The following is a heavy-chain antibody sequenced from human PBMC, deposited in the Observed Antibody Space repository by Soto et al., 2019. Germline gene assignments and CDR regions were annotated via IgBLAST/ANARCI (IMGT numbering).Heavy chain of an antibody. CDR1: GFTFSDYY. V-gene: IGHV3-11*06. CDR2: ISSSGDST. D-gene: IGHD1-7*01. Sequence: QVQVVESGGGLVKPGGSLRLSCAASGFTFSDYYMSWIRQAPGKGLEWVSFISSSGDSTKYADSVKGRFTISRDNANNSLYLQLNSLRAEDTAVYYCARGGVKGTTSRGQVYNWGQGTLVTVSS. CDR3: ARGGVKGTTSRGQVYN. J-gene: IGHJ4*02.